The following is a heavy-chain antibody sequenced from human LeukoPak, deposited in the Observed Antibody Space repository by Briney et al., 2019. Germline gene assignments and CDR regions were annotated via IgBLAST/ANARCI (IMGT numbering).Heavy chain of an antibody. Sequence: ASVKVSCKASGGTSSSYTITWVRQAPGQGLEWMGRIIPMVGVSKYAENFQGRVTITADKSTNTAYMEMSSLRSEDTAIYYCALLWFGGNWFDPWGQGTLVTVSS. CDR1: GGTSSSYT. J-gene: IGHJ5*02. D-gene: IGHD3-10*01. CDR3: ALLWFGGNWFDP. V-gene: IGHV1-69*02. CDR2: IIPMVGVS.